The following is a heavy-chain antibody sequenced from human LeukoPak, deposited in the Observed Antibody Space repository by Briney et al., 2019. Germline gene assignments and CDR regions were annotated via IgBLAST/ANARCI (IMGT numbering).Heavy chain of an antibody. CDR2: ISAYNGNT. Sequence: GASVKISCKASGYTFTSYGINWVRQAPGQGLDWMAWISAYNGNTNYAQKLQGRVTMTRDTSISTAYMELSRLRSDDTAVYYCARFGVEYYYDSSGYLRYWYVDLWGRGTLVTVSS. CDR1: GYTFTSYG. J-gene: IGHJ2*01. V-gene: IGHV1-18*01. CDR3: ARFGVEYYYDSSGYLRYWYVDL. D-gene: IGHD3-22*01.